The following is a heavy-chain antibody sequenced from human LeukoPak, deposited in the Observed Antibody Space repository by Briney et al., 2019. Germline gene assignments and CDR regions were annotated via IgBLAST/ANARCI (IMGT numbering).Heavy chain of an antibody. Sequence: ASVKVSCKTSGYTFSDYCLHWVRQAPGQGLEWMGWINPSSGGTKYVQKFQGRVTMTRDTSISTGYMELSRLRSDDTAVYYCARPIRGSYVEDAFDMWGQGTMVTVS. CDR2: INPSSGGT. CDR1: GYTFSDYC. CDR3: ARPIRGSYVEDAFDM. V-gene: IGHV1-2*02. J-gene: IGHJ3*02. D-gene: IGHD1-26*01.